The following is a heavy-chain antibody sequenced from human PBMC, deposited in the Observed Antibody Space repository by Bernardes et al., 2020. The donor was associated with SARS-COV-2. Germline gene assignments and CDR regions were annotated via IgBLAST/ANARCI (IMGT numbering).Heavy chain of an antibody. D-gene: IGHD3-3*01. Sequence: GGSLRLSCAASGFTFSSYWMHWVRQAPGKGLVWVSRINSDGSSTSYADSVKGRFTISRDNAKNTLYLQMNSLRAEDTAVYYCARGGDFWSGYSIDYWGQGTLVTVSS. J-gene: IGHJ4*02. CDR2: INSDGSST. CDR1: GFTFSSYW. CDR3: ARGGDFWSGYSIDY. V-gene: IGHV3-74*01.